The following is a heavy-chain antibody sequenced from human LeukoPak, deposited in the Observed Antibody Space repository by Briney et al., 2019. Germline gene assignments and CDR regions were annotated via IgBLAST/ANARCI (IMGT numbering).Heavy chain of an antibody. D-gene: IGHD3-22*01. CDR1: GFTFSSYS. J-gene: IGHJ4*02. CDR3: ARDGNYYDSSGYYHYFDY. CDR2: ISSGGSTI. V-gene: IGHV3-48*04. Sequence: GGSLRLSCAASGFTFSSYSMNWVRQAPGQGLEWVAYISSGGSTIYFADSVKGRFTISRDNAKNTLYLQMNSLRAEDTAVYYCARDGNYYDSSGYYHYFDYWGQGTLVTVSS.